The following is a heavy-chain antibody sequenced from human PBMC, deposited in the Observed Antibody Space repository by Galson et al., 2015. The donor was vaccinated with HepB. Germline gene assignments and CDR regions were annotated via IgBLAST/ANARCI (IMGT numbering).Heavy chain of an antibody. V-gene: IGHV5-51*01. D-gene: IGHD2-15*01. Sequence: QSGAEVKKPGESLRISCKGSGYSFTSYWISWVRQMPGRGLEWMGIIYPGDSDTRYSPSFQGQVTISADESFSTAYLQWSSLKASDTAIYFCARTSSVGATFSFYYWGQGTLVTVSS. CDR2: IYPGDSDT. CDR3: ARTSSVGATFSFYY. J-gene: IGHJ4*02. CDR1: GYSFTSYW.